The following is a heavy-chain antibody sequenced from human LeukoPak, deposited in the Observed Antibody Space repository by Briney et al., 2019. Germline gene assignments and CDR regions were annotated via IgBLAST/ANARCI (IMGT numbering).Heavy chain of an antibody. V-gene: IGHV1-18*01. D-gene: IGHD3-3*01. J-gene: IGHJ6*02. CDR1: GYTFTSYG. Sequence: ASVKVSCKASGYTFTSYGISWVRQAPGQGLEWMGWISAYNGNTNYAQKLQGRVTMTTDTSTSTAYMELRSLRAEDTAVYYCARDLRAYVLRFLEWLPHTRGYYYYYGMDVWGQGTTVTVSS. CDR3: ARDLRAYVLRFLEWLPHTRGYYYYYGMDV. CDR2: ISAYNGNT.